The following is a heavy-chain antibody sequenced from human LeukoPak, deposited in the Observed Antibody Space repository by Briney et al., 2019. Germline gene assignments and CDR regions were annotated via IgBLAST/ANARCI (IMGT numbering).Heavy chain of an antibody. D-gene: IGHD4-23*01. CDR3: ARDKAATTEVTQHFQH. CDR2: ISAYNGYT. V-gene: IGHV1-18*01. J-gene: IGHJ1*01. Sequence: AAVNVSFKCSGYTFTNYGISWLRQARAQGLEWVGWISAYNGYTDYAKKFQFRVTMTTDTSTSTAYMELRSLRSDDTAVYYCARDKAATTEVTQHFQHWGQGTLVTVSS. CDR1: GYTFTNYG.